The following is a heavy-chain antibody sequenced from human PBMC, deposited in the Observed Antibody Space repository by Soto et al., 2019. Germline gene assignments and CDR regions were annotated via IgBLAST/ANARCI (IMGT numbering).Heavy chain of an antibody. D-gene: IGHD1-26*01. CDR2: ISSSSYT. J-gene: IGHJ5*02. V-gene: IGHV3-11*06. Sequence: GGSLRLSCAASGFTFSDYYMSWIRQAPGKGLEWVSYISSSSYTNYADSVKGRFTISRDNAKNSLYLQMNSLRAEDTAVYYCARGPKGLELLGWFDPWGQGTLVTVSS. CDR3: ARGPKGLELLGWFDP. CDR1: GFTFSDYY.